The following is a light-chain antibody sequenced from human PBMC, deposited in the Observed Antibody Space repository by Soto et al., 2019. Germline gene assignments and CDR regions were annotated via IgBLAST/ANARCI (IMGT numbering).Light chain of an antibody. CDR3: SSYTSSSTLV. CDR1: SSDVGSYNL. V-gene: IGLV2-14*02. CDR2: EGS. Sequence: QSALTQPASVSGSPGQSITISCTGTSSDVGSYNLVSWYQQHPGKAPKLMIYEGSERPSGISYRFSGSKSGSTASLTISGLQAEDEADYYCSSYTSSSTLVFGTGTKLTVL. J-gene: IGLJ1*01.